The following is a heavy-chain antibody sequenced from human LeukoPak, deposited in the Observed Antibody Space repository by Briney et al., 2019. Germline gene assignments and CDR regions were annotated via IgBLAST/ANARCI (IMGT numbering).Heavy chain of an antibody. J-gene: IGHJ3*02. Sequence: SGGSLRLSRAASAFTFSSYGMHWVHQAPGKGLEWVAVIWYDGSNKYYADSVKGRFTISRDNSKNTLYLQMNSLRAEDTAVYYCARGGDLSPDAFDIWGQGTMVTVSS. CDR2: IWYDGSNK. D-gene: IGHD2-21*02. CDR1: AFTFSSYG. CDR3: ARGGDLSPDAFDI. V-gene: IGHV3-33*01.